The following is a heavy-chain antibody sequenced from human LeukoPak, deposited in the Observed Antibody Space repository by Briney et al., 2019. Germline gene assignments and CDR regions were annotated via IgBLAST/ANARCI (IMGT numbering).Heavy chain of an antibody. CDR3: ATYAIAAVWYSWFDP. D-gene: IGHD6-25*01. J-gene: IGHJ5*02. V-gene: IGHV1-24*01. Sequence: ASVKVSCKVSGYTLTELSMHWVRQAPGKGLEWMGGFDPEDGETIYAQKFQGRVTMTEDTSTDTAYMELSSLRSEDSAVYYCATYAIAAVWYSWFDPWGQGTLVTVSS. CDR2: FDPEDGET. CDR1: GYTLTELS.